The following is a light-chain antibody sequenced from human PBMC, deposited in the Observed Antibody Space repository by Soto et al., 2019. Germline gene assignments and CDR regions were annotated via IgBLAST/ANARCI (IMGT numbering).Light chain of an antibody. CDR1: QSISSW. Sequence: DIQMTQSPSTLSASVGDRVTITCRASQSISSWLAWYQQKPGKAPKLLIYDASSLESGVPSRFSGSGSGPEFTLTISSLQPDDFATYYCQQYNSYSWTFGQVTKVDIK. J-gene: IGKJ1*01. V-gene: IGKV1-5*01. CDR2: DAS. CDR3: QQYNSYSWT.